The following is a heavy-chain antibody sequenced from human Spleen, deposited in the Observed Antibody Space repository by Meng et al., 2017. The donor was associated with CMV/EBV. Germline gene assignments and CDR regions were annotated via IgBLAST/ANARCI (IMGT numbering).Heavy chain of an antibody. CDR2: ISFDEINK. V-gene: IGHV3-30*04. J-gene: IGHJ3*01. D-gene: IGHD4/OR15-4a*01. CDR3: ARGKVPDYGGSLGDAFDV. CDR1: GFTFRSYP. Sequence: GSLRLSCAASGFTFRSYPMHWVRQAPGKGLEWVAVISFDEINKFYGDSVKGRFTISRDMSKNKLYLHMKSLRVEDTAVYHCARGKVPDYGGSLGDAFDVWGQGTMVTVSS.